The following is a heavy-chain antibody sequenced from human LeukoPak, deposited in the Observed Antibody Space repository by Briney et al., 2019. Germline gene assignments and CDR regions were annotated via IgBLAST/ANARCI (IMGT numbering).Heavy chain of an antibody. CDR1: GGSISSGDYY. J-gene: IGHJ4*02. Sequence: SQTLSLTCTVSGGSISSGDYYCSWIRQPPGKGLEWIGYIYYSGSTYYNPSLKSRVTISVDTSKNQFSLKLSSVTAADTAVYYCARVGWLQPHNYWGQGTLVTVSS. CDR3: ARVGWLQPHNY. D-gene: IGHD5-24*01. V-gene: IGHV4-30-4*01. CDR2: IYYSGST.